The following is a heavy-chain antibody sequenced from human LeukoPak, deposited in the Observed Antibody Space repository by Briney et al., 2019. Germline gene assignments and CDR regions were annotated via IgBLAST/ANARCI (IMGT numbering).Heavy chain of an antibody. CDR3: AREASYDFWSGNAWFGP. CDR2: IYSGGST. Sequence: GGSLRLSCAASGFTVSSNYMSWVRQAPGKGLEWVSVIYSGGSTYYADSVKGRFTISRDNSKNTLYLQMNSLRAEDTAVYYCAREASYDFWSGNAWFGPWGQGTLVTVSS. CDR1: GFTVSSNY. V-gene: IGHV3-53*01. D-gene: IGHD3-3*01. J-gene: IGHJ5*02.